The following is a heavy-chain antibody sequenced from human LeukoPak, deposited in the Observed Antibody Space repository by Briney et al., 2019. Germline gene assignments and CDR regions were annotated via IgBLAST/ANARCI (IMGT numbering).Heavy chain of an antibody. CDR1: GDSISNYY. J-gene: IGHJ4*02. D-gene: IGHD1-26*01. CDR2: ISTSGNT. CDR3: ARNELRSYGLVHY. V-gene: IGHV4-4*07. Sequence: PSETLSLTCTVSGDSISNYYWSWIRQSAGKGLEWIGRISTSGNTDYNPSLRSRVTMSMDTSRNQFSLTLTSMTAADTAVYYCARNELRSYGLVHYWGQGTLVAVSS.